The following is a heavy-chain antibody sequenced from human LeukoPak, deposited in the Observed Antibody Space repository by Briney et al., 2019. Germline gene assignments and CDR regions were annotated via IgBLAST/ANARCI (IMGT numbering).Heavy chain of an antibody. V-gene: IGHV6-1*01. CDR1: GDSVSTSNVA. J-gene: IGHJ4*02. CDR2: TYYRSKWYN. Sequence: SQTLSLTCAISGDSVSTSNVAWNWIRQSPSRGLEWLGRTYYRSKWYNDYAVSVKSRIIINPDTSKNQFSLQLNSVTHDDTAVYYCAREDLGAAYFDFWGQGILVTVSS. D-gene: IGHD3-16*01. CDR3: AREDLGAAYFDF.